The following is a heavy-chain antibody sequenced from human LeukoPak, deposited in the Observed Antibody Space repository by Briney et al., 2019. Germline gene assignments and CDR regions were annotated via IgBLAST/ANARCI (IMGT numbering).Heavy chain of an antibody. D-gene: IGHD3-16*01. CDR3: ARVSKTLAHAFDI. V-gene: IGHV1-69*05. CDR1: GGTFSSYA. J-gene: IGHJ3*02. Sequence: SVKVSCKASGGTFSSYAISWVRQAPGQGLEWMGGIIPIFGTANYAQKFQGRVTMTRDTSISTAYMELSRLRSDDTAVYYCARVSKTLAHAFDIWGQGTMVTVSS. CDR2: IIPIFGTA.